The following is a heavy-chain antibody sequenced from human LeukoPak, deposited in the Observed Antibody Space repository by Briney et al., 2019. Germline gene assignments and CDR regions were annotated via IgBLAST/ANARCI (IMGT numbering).Heavy chain of an antibody. CDR3: ARGGFSHGFDI. CDR1: GFTFNSYW. D-gene: IGHD5-12*01. J-gene: IGHJ3*02. CDR2: IDNDGTDT. V-gene: IGHV3-74*01. Sequence: GESLRLSCGASGFTFNSYWFHWVRQAPGKGLVWVSRIDNDGTDTIYADSVKGRFAISRDNAKNTLYLQMDSLRAEDTAVYYCARGGFSHGFDIWGRGTMVSVSS.